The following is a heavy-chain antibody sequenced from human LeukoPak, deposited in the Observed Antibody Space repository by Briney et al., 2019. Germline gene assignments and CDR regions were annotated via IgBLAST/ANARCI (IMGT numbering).Heavy chain of an antibody. CDR2: VYYSDIT. J-gene: IGHJ4*02. D-gene: IGHD3-22*01. CDR1: DGSFSRYY. CDR3: ARYYYDNTGVSYYFDH. V-gene: IGHV4-59*01. Sequence: SETLSLTCSVSDGSFSRYYWNWIRQAPGKGLEWIGYVYYSDITKYNPSLKSRVTISLHTSGKQISLRLTSVTAADTAVYFCARYYYDNTGVSYYFDHWGQGTLVTVSS.